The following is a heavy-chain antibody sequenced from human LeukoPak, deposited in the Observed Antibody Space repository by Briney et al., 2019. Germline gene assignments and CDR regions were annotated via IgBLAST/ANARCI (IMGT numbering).Heavy chain of an antibody. CDR2: ISGSGGST. CDR3: ARDPTTDWNYYYGMDV. CDR1: GFTFSDYY. D-gene: IGHD4-11*01. Sequence: GGSLRLSCAASGFTFSDYYMSWVRQAPGKGLEWVSVISGSGGSTYYADSVKGRFNISRDNAKNSLYLQMNTLRAEDTAVYYCARDPTTDWNYYYGMDVWGQGTTVTVSS. J-gene: IGHJ6*02. V-gene: IGHV3-11*04.